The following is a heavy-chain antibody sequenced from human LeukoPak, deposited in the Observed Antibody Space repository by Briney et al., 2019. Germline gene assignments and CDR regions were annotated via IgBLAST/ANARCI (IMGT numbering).Heavy chain of an antibody. CDR1: GYTFTSYA. D-gene: IGHD3-22*01. CDR2: INTNTGNP. CDR3: ATRNSYDSSGYYYFDY. Sequence: ASVKVSCKASGYTFTSYAMNWVRQAPGQGLEWTGWINTNTGNPTYAQGFTGRFVFSLDTSVSTAYLQISSLKAEDTAVYYCATRNSYDSSGYYYFDYWGQGTLVTVSS. J-gene: IGHJ4*02. V-gene: IGHV7-4-1*02.